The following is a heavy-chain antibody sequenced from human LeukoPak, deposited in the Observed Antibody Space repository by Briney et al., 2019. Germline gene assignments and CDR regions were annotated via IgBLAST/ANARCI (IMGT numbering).Heavy chain of an antibody. V-gene: IGHV4-61*01. CDR1: AGSVSSGRYY. J-gene: IGHJ5*02. D-gene: IGHD5-24*01. Sequence: SETLSLTCSVSAGSVSSGRYYWTWIRQPPGKGLEWIGYIYYSGSTSYSPSLKSRVSISVDTSKNQFSLKLSSVTAADTAVYYCARIENYIPEDCFDPWGQGTLVTVSS. CDR2: IYYSGST. CDR3: ARIENYIPEDCFDP.